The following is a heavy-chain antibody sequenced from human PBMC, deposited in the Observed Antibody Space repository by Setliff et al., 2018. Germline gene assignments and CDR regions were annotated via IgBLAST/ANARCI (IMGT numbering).Heavy chain of an antibody. Sequence: ASVKVSCKAPGYTFTSYGISWVRQAPGQGLEWMGWISAYNGNTNYAQKLQGRVTMTRDTSISTAYMELSRLRSDDTAVYYCARDYYYYDSSGYYYANWYFDLWGRGTLVTVS. CDR2: ISAYNGNT. V-gene: IGHV1-18*01. D-gene: IGHD3-22*01. CDR1: GYTFTSYG. J-gene: IGHJ2*01. CDR3: ARDYYYYDSSGYYYANWYFDL.